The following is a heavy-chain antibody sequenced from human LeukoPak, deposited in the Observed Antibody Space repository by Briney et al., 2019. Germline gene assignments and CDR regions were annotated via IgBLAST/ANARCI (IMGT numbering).Heavy chain of an antibody. Sequence: GGSLRLSCAASGFTVSSNYMSWVRQAPGKGLEWVSVIYSGGSTYYADSVKGRFTISRDNAKNSLYPQMNTLRPEDTALYYCAKDIYSGGAKPTLGLPHWGQGTLVTVSS. CDR3: AKDIYSGGAKPTLGLPH. V-gene: IGHV3-53*05. J-gene: IGHJ4*02. CDR2: IYSGGST. CDR1: GFTVSSNY. D-gene: IGHD1-26*01.